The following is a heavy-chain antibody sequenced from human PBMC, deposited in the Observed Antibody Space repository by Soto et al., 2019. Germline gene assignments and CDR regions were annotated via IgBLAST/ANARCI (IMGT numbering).Heavy chain of an antibody. CDR1: GGSFSGYY. D-gene: IGHD3-10*01. CDR2: INHSGST. CDR3: ARGLTMVRGVTGGWFDP. V-gene: IGHV4-34*01. J-gene: IGHJ5*02. Sequence: QVQLQQWGAGLLKPSETLSLTCAVYGGSFSGYYWSWIRQPPGKGLEWIGEINHSGSTNYNPSLKSRVTISVDTSKNQFSLKLSSVTAADTAGDYCARGLTMVRGVTGGWFDPWGQGTLVTVSS.